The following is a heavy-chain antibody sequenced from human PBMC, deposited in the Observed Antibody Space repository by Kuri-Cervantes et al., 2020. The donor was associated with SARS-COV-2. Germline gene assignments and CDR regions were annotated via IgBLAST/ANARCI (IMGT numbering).Heavy chain of an antibody. J-gene: IGHJ4*02. CDR2: INPNNGGT. D-gene: IGHD3-3*01. V-gene: IGHV1-2*04. CDR1: GYTFTDYG. Sequence: ASVKVSCKASGYTFTDYGIHWVRQAPGQGLEWTGWINPNNGGTDYAQSFQGWVTVTRDTSISTAYMELIRLTPDDTAIYYCARSGAPHRILRFLESFYLDLWGQGTLVTVSS. CDR3: ARSGAPHRILRFLESFYLDL.